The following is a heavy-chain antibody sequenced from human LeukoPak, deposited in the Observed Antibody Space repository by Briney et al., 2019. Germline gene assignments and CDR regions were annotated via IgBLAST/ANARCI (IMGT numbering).Heavy chain of an antibody. CDR1: GFTFSRYA. J-gene: IGHJ4*02. CDR3: TRGRGYHLI. D-gene: IGHD5-12*01. CDR2: IKEDGSEK. V-gene: IGHV3-7*01. Sequence: PGGSLRLSCAASGFTFSRYAMTWVRQAPGKGLEWVANIKEDGSEKYYADSVEGRFTISRDDAKNSLYLQMISLRAEDTAVYFCTRGRGYHLIWGQGTLVTVSS.